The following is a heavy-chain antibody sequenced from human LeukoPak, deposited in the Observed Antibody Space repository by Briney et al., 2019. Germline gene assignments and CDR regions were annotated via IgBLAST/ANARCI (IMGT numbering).Heavy chain of an antibody. V-gene: IGHV2-5*01. CDR3: AYLYFDWLLMGPDAFDI. J-gene: IGHJ3*02. CDR1: GFSLSTSGVG. CDR2: IYWNDDK. D-gene: IGHD3-9*01. Sequence: SGPTLVKPTQTLTLTCTFSGFSLSTSGVGVGWIRQPPGKALEWLALIYWNDDKRYSPSLKSRLTITKDTSKNQVVLTMTNMDPVDTATYYCAYLYFDWLLMGPDAFDIWGQGTMVTVSS.